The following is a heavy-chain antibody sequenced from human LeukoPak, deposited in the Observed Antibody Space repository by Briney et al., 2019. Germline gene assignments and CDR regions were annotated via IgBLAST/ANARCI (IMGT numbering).Heavy chain of an antibody. CDR2: INSDGSST. CDR3: ARPGRYSRLAFDI. D-gene: IGHD5-12*01. J-gene: IGHJ3*02. Sequence: GGSLRLSCAASGFTFSSYWMHWVRQAPGKGLVWVTRINSDGSSTSYADSVKGRFTISRDNAKNTLYLQMNSLRAEDTAVYYCARPGRYSRLAFDIWGQGTMVTVSS. V-gene: IGHV3-74*01. CDR1: GFTFSSYW.